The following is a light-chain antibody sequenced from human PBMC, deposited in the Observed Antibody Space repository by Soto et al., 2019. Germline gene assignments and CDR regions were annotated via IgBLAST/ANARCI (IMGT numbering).Light chain of an antibody. J-gene: IGKJ5*01. V-gene: IGKV1-39*01. CDR2: AAS. CDR1: QNIRNF. Sequence: DVQLTQSPSPLSASVGDRVTITCRASQNIRNFLNWYQQKPGKVPKRLIYAASTLHSGVPSRFSGSGSGTDFTLTISSVQPEDFATYYCQQSFTTPSTTFGQGTRLEIK. CDR3: QQSFTTPSTT.